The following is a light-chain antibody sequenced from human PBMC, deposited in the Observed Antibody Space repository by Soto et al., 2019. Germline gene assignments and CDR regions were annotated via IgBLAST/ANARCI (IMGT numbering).Light chain of an antibody. J-gene: IGKJ1*01. CDR3: QQYYSIPWT. Sequence: DIVMTQSPDSLAVSLGERATIKCKSTQSILFNSNNKNYLAWYQQKPGQPPKLLFDGASSRASGVPDRFSGSGSGTDFTLTITSLQAEDVAVYYCQQYYSIPWTFGQGTKVEI. CDR2: GAS. V-gene: IGKV4-1*01. CDR1: QSILFNSNNKNY.